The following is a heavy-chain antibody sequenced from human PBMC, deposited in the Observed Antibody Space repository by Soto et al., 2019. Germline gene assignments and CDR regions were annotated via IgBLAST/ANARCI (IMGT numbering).Heavy chain of an antibody. J-gene: IGHJ6*02. CDR1: GFTFSTYW. V-gene: IGHV3-30*18. CDR2: ISSDGSKN. CDR3: AKERMGYYYGLDV. D-gene: IGHD6-13*01. Sequence: VHLVESGGNMVQPGESLRLSCSVSGFTFSTYWMHWVRQAPGKGLEWVAVISSDGSKNYFADSVRGRFTISRDNSKNTVYLQINNVRAEDTAVYYCAKERMGYYYGLDVWGQGTTVVVSS.